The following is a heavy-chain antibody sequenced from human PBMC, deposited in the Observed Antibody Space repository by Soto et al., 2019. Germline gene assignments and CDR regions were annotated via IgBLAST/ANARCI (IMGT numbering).Heavy chain of an antibody. CDR3: ARGRPIFGVVRKKVDNWFDP. J-gene: IGHJ5*02. CDR1: GGSFSGYY. D-gene: IGHD3-3*01. V-gene: IGHV4-34*01. CDR2: INHSGST. Sequence: QVQLQQWGAGLLKPSETLSLTCAVYGGSFSGYYWSWIRQPPGKGLEWIGEINHSGSTNYNPSLKSRVTIAVDTSKNQFSLKLSSVTAADTAVYYCARGRPIFGVVRKKVDNWFDPWGQGTLVTVSS.